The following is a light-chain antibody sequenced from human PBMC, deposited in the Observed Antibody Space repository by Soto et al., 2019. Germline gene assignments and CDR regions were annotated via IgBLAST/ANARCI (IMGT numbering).Light chain of an antibody. Sequence: QSALTQPASVSGSPGQSITISCTGTSSDVGSYNLVSWYQQHPGKAPKLMIYEGSKRPSGVSNRFSGSKSGNTASLTISGLQVEDEADYYCCSYAGSRVFGGGTKVTVL. J-gene: IGLJ3*02. CDR2: EGS. CDR3: CSYAGSRV. V-gene: IGLV2-23*01. CDR1: SSDVGSYNL.